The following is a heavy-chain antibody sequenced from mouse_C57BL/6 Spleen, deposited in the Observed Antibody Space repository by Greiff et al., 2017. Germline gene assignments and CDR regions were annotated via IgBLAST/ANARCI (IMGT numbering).Heavy chain of an antibody. CDR3: ARPDSSGPY. V-gene: IGHV1-64*01. CDR1: GYTFTSYW. CDR2: IHPNSGST. Sequence: VKLMESGAELVKPGASVKLSCKASGYTFTSYWMHWVKQRPGQGLEWIGMIHPNSGSTNYNEKFKSKATLTVDKSSSTAYMQLSSLTSEDSAVYYCARPDSSGPYWGQGTLVTVSA. D-gene: IGHD3-2*02. J-gene: IGHJ3*01.